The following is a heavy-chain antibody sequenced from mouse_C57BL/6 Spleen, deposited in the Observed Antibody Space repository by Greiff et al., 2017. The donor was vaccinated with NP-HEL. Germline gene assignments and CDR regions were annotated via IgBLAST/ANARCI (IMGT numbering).Heavy chain of an antibody. V-gene: IGHV1-18*01. CDR1: GYTFTDYN. CDR3: ARGDSNYVGFAY. J-gene: IGHJ3*01. D-gene: IGHD2-5*01. CDR2: INPNNGGT. Sequence: VHVKQSGPELVKPGASVKIPCKASGYTFTDYNMDWVKQSHGKSLEWIGDINPNNGGTIYNQKFKGKATLTVDKSSSTAYMELRSLTSEDTAVYYCARGDSNYVGFAYWGQGTLVTVSA.